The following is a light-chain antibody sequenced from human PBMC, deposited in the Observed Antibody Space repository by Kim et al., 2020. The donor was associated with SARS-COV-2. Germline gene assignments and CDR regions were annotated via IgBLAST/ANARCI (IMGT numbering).Light chain of an antibody. J-gene: IGKJ2*01. Sequence: SPGERATRSCRASQSVSSSYVAWYEQKPGQAPRLLIYGASSRATGIPDRWSGSGSGTEFTLTISRLEPEDFAVYYCQQYGSSPQYTFGQGTKLEI. CDR3: QQYGSSPQYT. CDR2: GAS. CDR1: QSVSSSY. V-gene: IGKV3-20*01.